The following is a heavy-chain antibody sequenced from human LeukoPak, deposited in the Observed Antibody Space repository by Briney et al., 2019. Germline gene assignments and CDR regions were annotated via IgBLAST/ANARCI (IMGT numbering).Heavy chain of an antibody. CDR1: GGSISSGNYY. D-gene: IGHD6-13*01. CDR3: ARGADSSWYDY. J-gene: IGHJ4*02. V-gene: IGHV4-30-4*08. Sequence: SETLSLTCTVSGGSISSGNYYWTWIRQPPGKSLEWIAYIFYSGSAYYNPSLKSRLTISVDTSKNQFSLNLTSVTAADTAVYYCARGADSSWYDYWGQGTLFTVSS. CDR2: IFYSGSA.